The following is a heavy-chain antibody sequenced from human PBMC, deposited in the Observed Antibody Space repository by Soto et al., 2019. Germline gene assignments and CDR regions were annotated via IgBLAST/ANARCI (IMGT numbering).Heavy chain of an antibody. D-gene: IGHD5-18*01. J-gene: IGHJ4*02. CDR2: IHGDGGKI. Sequence: GGSLRLSCAASGFMFSAYWMSWVRQAPGKGLEWVTNIHGDGGKIYYVDSVKGRFTISRDNAKRSLYLQMNSLRAEDTAVYYCARDFYGGYTYGPGDYWGQGALVTVSS. CDR1: GFMFSAYW. CDR3: ARDFYGGYTYGPGDY. V-gene: IGHV3-7*01.